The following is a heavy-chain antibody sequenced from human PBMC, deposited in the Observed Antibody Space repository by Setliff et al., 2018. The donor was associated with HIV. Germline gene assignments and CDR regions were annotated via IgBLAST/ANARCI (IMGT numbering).Heavy chain of an antibody. CDR3: VTDRDRKPPQ. V-gene: IGHV3-7*01. CDR1: GFTFSTYW. Sequence: LRLSCVAPGFTFSTYWRTWVRQAPEKGLEWVASIKEDGSEEYYVDSVKGRFTISRDNAKNSLYLQMNSLRAEDTAVYYCVTDRDRKPPQWGQGTLVTVSS. J-gene: IGHJ4*02. CDR2: IKEDGSEE.